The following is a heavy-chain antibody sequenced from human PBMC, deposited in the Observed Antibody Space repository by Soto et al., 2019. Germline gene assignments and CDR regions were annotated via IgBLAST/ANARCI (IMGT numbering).Heavy chain of an antibody. CDR1: GGSISSSSYY. CDR3: SRIDFWSGYYGYYYYYMDV. D-gene: IGHD3-3*01. V-gene: IGHV4-39*01. CDR2: IYYSGST. J-gene: IGHJ6*03. Sequence: PSETLSLTCTVSGGSISSSSYYWGWIRQPPGKGLEWIGSIYYSGSTYYNPSLKSRVTISVDTSKNQFPLKLSSVTAADTAVYYCSRIDFWSGYYGYYYYYMDVWGKGTTVTVSS.